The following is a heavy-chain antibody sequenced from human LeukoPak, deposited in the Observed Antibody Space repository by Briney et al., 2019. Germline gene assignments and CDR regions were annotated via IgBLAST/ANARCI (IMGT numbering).Heavy chain of an antibody. CDR3: ARDRGYCSSTSRPSRGMDV. V-gene: IGHV3-30-3*01. CDR1: GFTFSSYA. CDR2: ISYDGSNK. J-gene: IGHJ6*02. D-gene: IGHD2-2*01. Sequence: GGSLRLSCAASGFTFSSYAMHWVRQAPGKGLEWVAVISYDGSNKYYADSVKGRFTISRDNSKNTLYLQMNSLRAEDTAVYYCARDRGYCSSTSRPSRGMDVWGQGTTVTVSS.